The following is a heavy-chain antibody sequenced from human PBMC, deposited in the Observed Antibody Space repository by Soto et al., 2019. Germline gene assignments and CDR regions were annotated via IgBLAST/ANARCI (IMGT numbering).Heavy chain of an antibody. J-gene: IGHJ6*02. CDR2: IIPIFGTA. CDR3: ARGRYQLLGPYYYYGMDV. Sequence: QVQLVQSGAEVKKPGSSVKVSCKASGGTFSSYAISWVRQAPGQGLEWMGGIIPIFGTANYAQKFQGRVTITVDESKSTAYMELSSLRSEDTDVYYCARGRYQLLGPYYYYGMDVWGQGTTVTVSS. CDR1: GGTFSSYA. V-gene: IGHV1-69*01. D-gene: IGHD2-2*01.